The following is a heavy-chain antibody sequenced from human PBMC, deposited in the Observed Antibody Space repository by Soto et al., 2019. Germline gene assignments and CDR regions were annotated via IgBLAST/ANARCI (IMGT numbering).Heavy chain of an antibody. V-gene: IGHV4-34*01. CDR3: ARASGLWWYPY. Sequence: SETLSLTRAVYGGSFSCYYWSWIRQPPGKGLEWIGEINHSGSTNYNPSLKSRVTISVDTSKNQFSLKLSSVTAADTAVYYCARASGLWWYPYWGQGTLVTVSS. J-gene: IGHJ4*02. D-gene: IGHD2-21*01. CDR1: GGSFSCYY. CDR2: INHSGST.